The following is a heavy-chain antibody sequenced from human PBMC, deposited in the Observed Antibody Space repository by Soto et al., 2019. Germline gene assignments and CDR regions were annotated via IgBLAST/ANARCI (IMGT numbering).Heavy chain of an antibody. CDR2: ISAYNGNT. CDR3: ARDGDYCGGDCFKDY. Sequence: ASVKVSCKASGYTFTSYGISWVRQAPGQGLEWMGWISAYNGNTNYAQKLQGRVTMTTDTSTSTAYMELRSLRSDDTAVYYCARDGDYCGGDCFKDYWGQGTLVTVSS. CDR1: GYTFTSYG. D-gene: IGHD2-21*02. V-gene: IGHV1-18*01. J-gene: IGHJ4*02.